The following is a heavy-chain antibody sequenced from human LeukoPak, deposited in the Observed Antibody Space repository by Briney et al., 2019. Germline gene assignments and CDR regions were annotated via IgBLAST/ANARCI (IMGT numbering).Heavy chain of an antibody. V-gene: IGHV3-23*01. J-gene: IGHJ6*02. CDR3: AGANHAYYYYYYGMDV. D-gene: IGHD1-26*01. CDR2: LRGNGDT. CDR1: GFTFSSYA. Sequence: GGSLTLSCAASGFTFSSYAMSWVREAPARGLEWVSSLRGNGDTFYADSVKGRFTLSRDDSRNTVYLQLNNLRVEDTAVYYCAGANHAYYYYYYGMDVWGQGTTVTVSS.